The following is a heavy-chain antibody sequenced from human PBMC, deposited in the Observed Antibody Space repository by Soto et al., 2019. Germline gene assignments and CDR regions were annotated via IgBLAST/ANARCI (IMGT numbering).Heavy chain of an antibody. CDR3: ARESPAERDAFDI. CDR1: GYTFTSYY. J-gene: IGHJ3*02. D-gene: IGHD6-13*01. Sequence: ASVKVSCKASGYTFTSYYMHWVRQAPGQGLEWMGIINPSGGSTSYAQKFQGRVTMTTDTSTSTAYMELSSLRSDDTAVYYCARESPAERDAFDIWGQGTMVTVSS. CDR2: INPSGGST. V-gene: IGHV1-46*01.